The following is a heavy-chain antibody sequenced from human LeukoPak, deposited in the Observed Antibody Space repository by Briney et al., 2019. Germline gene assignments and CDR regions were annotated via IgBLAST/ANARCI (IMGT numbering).Heavy chain of an antibody. V-gene: IGHV3-21*01. D-gene: IGHD3-3*01. J-gene: IGHJ4*02. CDR2: IISSSSYI. Sequence: GGSLRLSCAASRFTFSSYSMNWVRQAPGKGLEWVSFIISSSSYIYYADSVKGRFSISRDNAKNSLYLQMNSLRAEDTAVYYCARDPRLIYDFWSGEFDYWGQGTLVTVSS. CDR1: RFTFSSYS. CDR3: ARDPRLIYDFWSGEFDY.